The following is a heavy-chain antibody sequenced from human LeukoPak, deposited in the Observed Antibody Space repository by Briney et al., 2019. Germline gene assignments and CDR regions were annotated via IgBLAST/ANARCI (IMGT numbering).Heavy chain of an antibody. CDR2: IKKDGTEK. D-gene: IGHD3-22*01. CDR1: GFTFRSYW. Sequence: GGSLRLSCAASGFTFRSYWMNWVRQGPGKGLEWVANIKKDGTEKYYVDSVKGRFTISRDNAKTSLYLQMNSLRAEDTAVYYCARDSSSDFDYWGQGTLVTVSS. V-gene: IGHV3-7*01. CDR3: ARDSSSDFDY. J-gene: IGHJ4*02.